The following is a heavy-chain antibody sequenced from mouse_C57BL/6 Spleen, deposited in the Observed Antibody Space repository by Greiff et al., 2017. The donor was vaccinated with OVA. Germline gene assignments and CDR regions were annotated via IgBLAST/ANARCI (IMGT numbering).Heavy chain of an antibody. Sequence: DVKLVESGGGLVKPGGSLKLSCAASGFTFSDYGMHWVRQAPEKGLEWVAYISSGSSTIYYADTVKGRFTISRDNAKNTLFLQMTSLRSEDTAMYYCARNWDAHFDYWGQGTTLTVSS. CDR1: GFTFSDYG. J-gene: IGHJ2*01. V-gene: IGHV5-17*01. CDR2: ISSGSSTI. CDR3: ARNWDAHFDY. D-gene: IGHD4-1*01.